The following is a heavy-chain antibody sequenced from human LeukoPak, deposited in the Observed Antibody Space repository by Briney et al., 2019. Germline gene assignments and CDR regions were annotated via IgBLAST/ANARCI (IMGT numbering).Heavy chain of an antibody. CDR2: MNPNSGNT. CDR3: TTRYCSSTSCYGWFDP. Sequence: ASVKVSCKASGYTSTSYDINWVRQATGQGLEWMVWMNPNSGNTGYAQKFQGRVTMTRNTSISTAYMELSSLRSEYTAVYYCTTRYCSSTSCYGWFDPWGQGTLVTVSS. J-gene: IGHJ5*01. CDR1: GYTSTSYD. V-gene: IGHV1-8*01. D-gene: IGHD2-2*01.